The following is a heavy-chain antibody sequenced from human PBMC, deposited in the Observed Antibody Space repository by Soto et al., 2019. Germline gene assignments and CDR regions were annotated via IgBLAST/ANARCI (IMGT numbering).Heavy chain of an antibody. D-gene: IGHD5-12*01. V-gene: IGHV3-33*01. J-gene: IGHJ4*02. CDR3: ARDTAGSGYDY. Sequence: QVQLVESGGGVVQPGRSLRLSCAASGFTFSSYGMHWVRQAPGKGLEWVAVIWYDGSNKYYADSVKGRFTISRDNSKNTLYLQMNSLRAEDTAVYYCARDTAGSGYDYWGQGTLVTVSS. CDR2: IWYDGSNK. CDR1: GFTFSSYG.